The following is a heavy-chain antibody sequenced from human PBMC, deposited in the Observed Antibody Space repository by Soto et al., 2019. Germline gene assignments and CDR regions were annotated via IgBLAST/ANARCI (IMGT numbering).Heavy chain of an antibody. Sequence: GALRLSGAASGLTFSSYARGWVRQGPGKGLEWVAVVSIGGSTHYADSVRGRFTISRDNSKNTLSLQMNSLTAEDTAVYFCAKRRGAGGHFDYWGQGALVTVSS. V-gene: IGHV3-23*01. CDR2: VSIGGST. J-gene: IGHJ4*02. CDR1: GLTFSSYA. CDR3: AKRRGAGGHFDY. D-gene: IGHD2-15*01.